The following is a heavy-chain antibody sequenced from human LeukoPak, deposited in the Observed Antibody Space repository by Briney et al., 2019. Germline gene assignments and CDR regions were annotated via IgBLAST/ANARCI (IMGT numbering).Heavy chain of an antibody. CDR2: IKQDGSEK. CDR1: GFTFSSYW. J-gene: IGHJ4*02. CDR3: ARDGSRGDGYNCFDY. D-gene: IGHD5-24*01. Sequence: GGSLRLSCAASGFTFSSYWMSWVRQAPGKGLEWVANIKQDGSEKYYVDSVKGRFTISRDNAKNSLYLQMNSLRAEDTAVYYCARDGSRGDGYNCFDYWGQGTLVTVSS. V-gene: IGHV3-7*01.